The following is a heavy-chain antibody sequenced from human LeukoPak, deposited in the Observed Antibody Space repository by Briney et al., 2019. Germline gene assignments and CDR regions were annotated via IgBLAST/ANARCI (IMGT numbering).Heavy chain of an antibody. D-gene: IGHD5-12*01. CDR1: GGTFSSYA. CDR3: AREPVIVATTDAFDI. CDR2: IIPIFGTA. J-gene: IGHJ3*02. Sequence: VASVKVSCKASGGTFSSYAISWVRQAPGQGLEWMGGIIPIFGTANYAQKLQGRVTITADESTSTAYMELSSLRSEDTAVYYCAREPVIVATTDAFDIWGQGTMVTVSS. V-gene: IGHV1-69*13.